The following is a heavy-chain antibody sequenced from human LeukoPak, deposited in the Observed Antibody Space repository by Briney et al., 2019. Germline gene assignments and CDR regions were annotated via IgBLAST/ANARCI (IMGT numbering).Heavy chain of an antibody. CDR2: ISYDGSNK. J-gene: IGHJ4*02. CDR1: GFTFSSYA. V-gene: IGHV3-30-3*01. D-gene: IGHD6-19*01. Sequence: GGSLRLSCAASGFTFSSYAMHWVRQAPGKGLEWVAVISYDGSNKYYADSVKGRFTISRDNSKNTLYLQMNSLRAEDTAVYYCARGTEIAVAGPLRYWGQGTLVTVSS. CDR3: ARGTEIAVAGPLRY.